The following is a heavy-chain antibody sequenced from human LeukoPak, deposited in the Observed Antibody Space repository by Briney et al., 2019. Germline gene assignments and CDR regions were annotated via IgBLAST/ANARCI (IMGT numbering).Heavy chain of an antibody. CDR1: GGSINSSGYF. CDR3: PRLSVLLWVAEAQPRDP. V-gene: IGHV4-39*01. Sequence: PSETLSLTCTVSGGSINSSGYFWGWIRQPPGKGLEWIGNIYYSGSTYCNPSLKGRVTISVDTSKEQFSLKLSSVTAADTAIYYCPRLSVLLWVAEAQPRDPWGQGTLVTVSS. CDR2: IYYSGST. J-gene: IGHJ5*02. D-gene: IGHD3-10*01.